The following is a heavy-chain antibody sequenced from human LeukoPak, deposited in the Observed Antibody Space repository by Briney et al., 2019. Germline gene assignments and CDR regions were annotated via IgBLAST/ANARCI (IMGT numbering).Heavy chain of an antibody. D-gene: IGHD4-17*01. V-gene: IGHV3-30*18. Sequence: QPGRSLRLSCAASGFTFGSYGMHWVGQAPGKGLEWVAVISYDGSNKYYTDSVKGRFTISRDNSKNTLYLQMNSLRAEDTAVYYCAKDRMSGDYDLYYFDYWGQGTLVTVSS. CDR3: AKDRMSGDYDLYYFDY. J-gene: IGHJ4*02. CDR1: GFTFGSYG. CDR2: ISYDGSNK.